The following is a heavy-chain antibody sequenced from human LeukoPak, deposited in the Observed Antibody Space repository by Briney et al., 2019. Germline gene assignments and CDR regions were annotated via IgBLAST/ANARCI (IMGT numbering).Heavy chain of an antibody. CDR1: GYXFTGYY. V-gene: IGHV1-2*02. J-gene: IGHJ4*02. CDR3: ATDVRD. Sequence: ASVKVSCKASGYXFTGYYMFWVRQAPGQGLEWMGWINPKSGATNNAQRFQGRVTMTRDTSINTAYMELSRLTSDDTAVYYCATDVRDWGQGILVTVSS. CDR2: INPKSGAT.